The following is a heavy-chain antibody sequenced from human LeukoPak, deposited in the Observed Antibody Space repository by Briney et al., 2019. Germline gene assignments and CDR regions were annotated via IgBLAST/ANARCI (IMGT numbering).Heavy chain of an antibody. CDR2: INHSGRT. CDR1: GGSFSGYY. Sequence: SETLSLTCAVYGGSFSGYYWSWIRQPPGKGLEWIGEINHSGRTNYNPSLKSRVTISVDTSKNQFSLKLSSVTAADTAVYYCARGRVHFDYWGQGTLVTVSS. D-gene: IGHD3-10*01. CDR3: ARGRVHFDY. J-gene: IGHJ4*02. V-gene: IGHV4-34*01.